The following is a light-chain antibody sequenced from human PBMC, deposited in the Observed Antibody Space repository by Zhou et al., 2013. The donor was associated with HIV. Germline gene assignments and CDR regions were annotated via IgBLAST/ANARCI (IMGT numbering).Light chain of an antibody. V-gene: IGKV3-20*01. CDR3: QQYGSSPPYT. Sequence: EIVMTQSPATLSVLPGERATLSCRAGQSLNGDLAWYQQKPGQAPRLLIYRTSTRATGIPARFSGSGSGTDFTLTISRLEPEDFAVYYCQQYGSSPPYTFGQGTKLEIK. CDR2: RTS. J-gene: IGKJ2*01. CDR1: QSLNGD.